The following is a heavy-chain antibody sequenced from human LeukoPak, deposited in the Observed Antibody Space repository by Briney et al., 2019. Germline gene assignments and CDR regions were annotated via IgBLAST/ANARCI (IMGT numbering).Heavy chain of an antibody. V-gene: IGHV3-7*01. CDR2: IKQDGSEK. Sequence: GGSLRLSCAASGFTFSSYWMNWVRQAPGKGLEWVANIKQDGSEKYYVDSVKGRFTISRDNAKNSLYLQMNSLRAEDTAVYYCARDKYCSGGSCYPSPPDFWGQGTLVTVAS. J-gene: IGHJ4*02. D-gene: IGHD2-15*01. CDR1: GFTFSSYW. CDR3: ARDKYCSGGSCYPSPPDF.